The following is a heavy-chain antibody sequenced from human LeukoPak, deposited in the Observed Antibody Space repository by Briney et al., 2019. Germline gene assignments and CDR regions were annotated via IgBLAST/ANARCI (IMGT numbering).Heavy chain of an antibody. CDR3: AKAGYSYGYSDWYFDL. J-gene: IGHJ2*01. CDR1: GFTFSSYA. D-gene: IGHD5-18*01. V-gene: IGHV3-30*02. Sequence: GGSLRLSCAASGFTFSSYAMHWVRQAPGKGLEWVAFIRYDGTNKYYADSVKGRLTISRDNSKNTLYLQMNSLRAEDTAVFYCAKAGYSYGYSDWYFDLWGRGTLVTVSS. CDR2: IRYDGTNK.